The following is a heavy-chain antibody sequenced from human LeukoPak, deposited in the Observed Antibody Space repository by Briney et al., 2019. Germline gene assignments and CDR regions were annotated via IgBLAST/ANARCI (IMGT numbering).Heavy chain of an antibody. J-gene: IGHJ6*02. V-gene: IGHV4-59*08. D-gene: IGHD6-13*01. CDR2: IYYSGST. Sequence: SETLSLTYTVSGGSISSYYWSWIRQPPGKGLEWIGYIYYSGSTNYNPSLKSRVTISVDTSKNQFSLKLSSVTAADTAVYYCARLGIAAAGRVYYYYGMDVWGQGTTVTVSS. CDR1: GGSISSYY. CDR3: ARLGIAAAGRVYYYYGMDV.